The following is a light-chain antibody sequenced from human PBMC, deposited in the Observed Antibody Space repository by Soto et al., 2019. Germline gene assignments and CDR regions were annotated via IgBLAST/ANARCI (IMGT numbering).Light chain of an antibody. Sequence: LTQPPSASGSPGQSLTISCTGTSSDVGAHNYVSWYQQNPGKAPKLMLYDVNKRPSGVPDRFSGSKSGNTASLTVSGLQAEDEADYYCSSYAGGNNWVFGGGTKVTVL. J-gene: IGLJ3*02. V-gene: IGLV2-8*01. CDR1: SSDVGAHNY. CDR2: DVN. CDR3: SSYAGGNNWV.